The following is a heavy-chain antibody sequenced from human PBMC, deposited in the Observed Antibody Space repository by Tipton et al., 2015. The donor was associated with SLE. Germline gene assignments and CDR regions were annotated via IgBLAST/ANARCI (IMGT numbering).Heavy chain of an antibody. Sequence: TLSLTCAVSGASIGSGGYSWNWIRQPPGKGLQWIGYIFHSGITYYNPSLKSRVTMSVDRSKNQFSLRLTSVTAADTAVYHCARGYYESNGYYSFDYWGLGALVTVSS. J-gene: IGHJ4*02. CDR2: IFHSGIT. V-gene: IGHV4-30-2*01. CDR1: GASIGSGGYS. D-gene: IGHD3-22*01. CDR3: ARGYYESNGYYSFDY.